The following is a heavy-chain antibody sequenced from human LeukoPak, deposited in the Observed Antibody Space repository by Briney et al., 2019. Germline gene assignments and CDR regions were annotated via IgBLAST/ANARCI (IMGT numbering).Heavy chain of an antibody. CDR2: ISYDGSNK. V-gene: IGHV3-30-3*01. CDR1: GFTFSSYA. CDR3: ARAQRDYDFWSGLSGYYYYYYGMDV. Sequence: GGSLRLSCAASGFTFSSYAMHWVRQAPGKGLEWVAVISYDGSNKYYADSVKGRFTISRDNSKNTLYLQMNSLRAEDTAVYYCARAQRDYDFWSGLSGYYYYYYGMDVWGQGTTVTVSS. J-gene: IGHJ6*02. D-gene: IGHD3-3*01.